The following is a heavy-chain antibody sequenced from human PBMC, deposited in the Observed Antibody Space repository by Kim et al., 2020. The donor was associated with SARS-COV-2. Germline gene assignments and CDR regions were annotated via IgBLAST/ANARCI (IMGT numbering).Heavy chain of an antibody. V-gene: IGHV3-74*01. Sequence: GGSLRLSCVASGFTFSSYWMHWVRQAPGKGLVWVSRINSEGSSTIYADSVKGRFTISRDNAKNTLYLQMVSLRAEDTAVYYCARGNYHGMDVWGQGTTVTVSS. CDR3: ARGNYHGMDV. CDR2: INSEGSST. J-gene: IGHJ6*02. CDR1: GFTFSSYW. D-gene: IGHD1-7*01.